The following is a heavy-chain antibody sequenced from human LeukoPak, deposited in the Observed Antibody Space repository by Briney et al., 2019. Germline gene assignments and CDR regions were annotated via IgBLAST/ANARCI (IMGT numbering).Heavy chain of an antibody. CDR2: IYPGDSHT. CDR1: GNSFTSHW. Sequence: GESLKISCKGSGNSFTSHWIAWVRQMPGNGLEWLGIIYPGDSHTRYSPSFEGQVTISADTSITTAYLQWNSLKASDTAMYYCARRLTTGSFDCWGQGTLVTVTS. V-gene: IGHV5-51*01. D-gene: IGHD2-8*01. J-gene: IGHJ4*02. CDR3: ARRLTTGSFDC.